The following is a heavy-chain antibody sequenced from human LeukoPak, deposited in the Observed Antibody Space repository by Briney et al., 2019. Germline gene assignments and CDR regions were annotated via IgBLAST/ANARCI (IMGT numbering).Heavy chain of an antibody. CDR1: GYTFTGYY. V-gene: IGHV1-2*02. Sequence: ASVKVSCKASGYTFTGYYMHWVRQAPGQGLEWVGWINPNSGGTNYAQKFQGRVTMTRDTSISTAYMELSRLRSDDTAVDYCARGAHIVLMVYAIKYFDYWGQGTLVTVSS. CDR2: INPNSGGT. D-gene: IGHD2-8*01. J-gene: IGHJ4*02. CDR3: ARGAHIVLMVYAIKYFDY.